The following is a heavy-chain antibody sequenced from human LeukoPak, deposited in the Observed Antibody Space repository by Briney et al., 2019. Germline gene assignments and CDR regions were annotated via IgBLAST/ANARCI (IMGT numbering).Heavy chain of an antibody. CDR2: ISGSGGST. CDR3: AAGGYNVY. V-gene: IGHV3-23*01. J-gene: IGHJ4*02. CDR1: GFTFSNYA. Sequence: GGSLRLSCAASGFTFSNYAMTWVRQAPGKGLEWVSRISGSGGSTYYADSVKGRFTISRDNSKNTLYLQMNSLRAEDTAVYYRAAGGYNVYWGQGTLVTVSS. D-gene: IGHD5-24*01.